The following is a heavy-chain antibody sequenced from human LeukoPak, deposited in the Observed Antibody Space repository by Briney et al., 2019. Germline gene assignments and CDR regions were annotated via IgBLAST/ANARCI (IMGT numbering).Heavy chain of an antibody. J-gene: IGHJ2*01. CDR1: GFSLSSHG. Sequence: GGSLRLSCVVSGFSLSSHGMHWVRQAPGKGLEDVSAISNNGISTFYANSVKGRFTVSRDESKNTVYLQMGSLRAEDMAVYYCVKWTNYYFALWGRGTLVTVSS. D-gene: IGHD2-8*01. V-gene: IGHV3-64*01. CDR3: VKWTNYYFAL. CDR2: ISNNGIST.